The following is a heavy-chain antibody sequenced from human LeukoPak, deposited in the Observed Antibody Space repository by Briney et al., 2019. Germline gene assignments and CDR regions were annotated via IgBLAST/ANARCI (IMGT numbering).Heavy chain of an antibody. V-gene: IGHV1-8*01. Sequence: ASVKVSCKASGYTFTSYNINWVRQAIGQGLEWMGWMNPNSGNTGYAQKFQGRVSMTRDTSISTAYMELSSLRSEDTAVYYCARDSYYDSSGYYYLGWFDPWGQGTLVTVSS. D-gene: IGHD3-22*01. CDR3: ARDSYYDSSGYYYLGWFDP. CDR1: GYTFTSYN. J-gene: IGHJ5*02. CDR2: MNPNSGNT.